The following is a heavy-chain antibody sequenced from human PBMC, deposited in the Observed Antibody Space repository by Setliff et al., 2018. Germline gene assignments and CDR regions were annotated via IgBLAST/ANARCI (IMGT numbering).Heavy chain of an antibody. D-gene: IGHD7-27*01. J-gene: IGHJ3*02. V-gene: IGHV3-7*01. CDR1: GFTFSRYW. CDR3: ARDRRPFNWGGNDAFDI. CDR2: IKEDGSEK. Sequence: PGGSLRLSCVASGFTFSRYWMSWVRQAPGKGLEWVANIKEDGSEKYYMDSVKGRFTISRDNAKKSLYLQMNSLRAEDTAVYYCARDRRPFNWGGNDAFDIWGQGTMVTVSS.